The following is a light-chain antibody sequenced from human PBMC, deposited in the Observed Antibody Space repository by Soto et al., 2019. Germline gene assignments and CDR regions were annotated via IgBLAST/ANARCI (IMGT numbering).Light chain of an antibody. V-gene: IGKV3-15*01. J-gene: IGKJ4*01. CDR1: QSVHSN. CDR2: GAS. Sequence: EIVMTQSPATLSLSPGETATLSCRASQSVHSNLAWFQQNPGQAPRLLIYGASSRATGIPVRFSGSGSGTEFTPTISSLQPEDFAVYYCQQYTDWPWGTFGGGTKVGIK. CDR3: QQYTDWPWGT.